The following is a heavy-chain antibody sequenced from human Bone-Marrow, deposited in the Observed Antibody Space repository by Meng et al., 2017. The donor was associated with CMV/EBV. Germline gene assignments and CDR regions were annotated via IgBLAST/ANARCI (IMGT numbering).Heavy chain of an antibody. D-gene: IGHD5-12*01. Sequence: ASVKVSCKASGYTFTGYYMHWVRQAPGQGLEWMGWINPNSGGTNYAQKFQGRVTMTRDTSISTAYMELRRLRSDDTAVYYCARDTRGYGGYYYYGMDVWGQGTTVTVSS. V-gene: IGHV1-2*02. CDR2: INPNSGGT. CDR1: GYTFTGYY. J-gene: IGHJ6*02. CDR3: ARDTRGYGGYYYYGMDV.